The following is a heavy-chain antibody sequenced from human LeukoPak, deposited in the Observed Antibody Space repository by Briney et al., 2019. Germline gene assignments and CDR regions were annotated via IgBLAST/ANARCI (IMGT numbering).Heavy chain of an antibody. CDR1: GGSIGSDY. J-gene: IGHJ4*02. D-gene: IGHD3-22*01. Sequence: SETLSLTCTVSGGSIGSDYWSWIRQPPGKGLEWIGYIYYRGSTNYNPSLKSRVTISVDTSKNQFSLKLSSVTAADTAVYYCARLSGYSSGHYYSDYWGQGTLVTVSS. CDR2: IYYRGST. CDR3: ARLSGYSSGHYYSDY. V-gene: IGHV4-59*01.